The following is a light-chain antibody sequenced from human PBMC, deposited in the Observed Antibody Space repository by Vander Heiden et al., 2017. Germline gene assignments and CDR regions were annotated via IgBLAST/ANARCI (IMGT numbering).Light chain of an antibody. CDR2: STS. J-gene: IGLJ3*02. Sequence: QTVVTQEPSLTVSPGGTVTLTCASSTGAVTSGYYPNWFQQKPGQAPRALIYSTSNKRSWTPARFSGSLLGDKAALTLSGVQPEDEAEYYCRLYYGGAQLWVFGGGTKLTVL. CDR3: RLYYGGAQLWV. CDR1: TGAVTSGYY. V-gene: IGLV7-43*01.